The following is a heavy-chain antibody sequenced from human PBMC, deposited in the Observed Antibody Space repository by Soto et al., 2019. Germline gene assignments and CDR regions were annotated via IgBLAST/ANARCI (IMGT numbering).Heavy chain of an antibody. CDR2: IYLGDSDT. Sequence: GESLKISCKGSGYSFTNSYIGWVRQMPGKGLEWMGIIYLGDSDTRYSPSFQGQVTISADKSISTAYLQWSSLKASDTAMYYCARHEVSRDSYGYDTFDIWGQGTMVPVSS. D-gene: IGHD5-18*01. J-gene: IGHJ3*02. CDR1: GYSFTNSY. CDR3: ARHEVSRDSYGYDTFDI. V-gene: IGHV5-51*01.